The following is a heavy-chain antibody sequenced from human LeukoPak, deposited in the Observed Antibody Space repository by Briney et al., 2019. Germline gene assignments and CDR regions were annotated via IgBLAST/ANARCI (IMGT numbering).Heavy chain of an antibody. D-gene: IGHD3-3*01. CDR2: ISTIGIT. CDR3: ARALRFLEWLPNYYMDV. J-gene: IGHJ6*03. Sequence: SQTLSLTCTVSSGSISSSNYYWSWIRQPAGGGLEWIGRISTIGITNYNPSLISRVTISIDTSKNQFSLKLSSVTAADTAVYYCARALRFLEWLPNYYMDVWGKGTTVTVSS. V-gene: IGHV4-61*02. CDR1: SGSISSSNYY.